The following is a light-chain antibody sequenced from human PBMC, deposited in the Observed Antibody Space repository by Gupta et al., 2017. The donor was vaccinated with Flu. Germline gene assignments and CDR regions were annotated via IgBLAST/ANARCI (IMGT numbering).Light chain of an antibody. Sequence: GNTARFTCEGNNIGEKSVHWSQQKPGQAPVLVVYDDSARPSGIPERFSGSNSGNTATLTISRVEAGDEADYYCQVWDTSSDHVVFGGGTKLTVL. J-gene: IGLJ2*01. CDR1: NIGEKS. CDR2: DDS. V-gene: IGLV3-21*03. CDR3: QVWDTSSDHVV.